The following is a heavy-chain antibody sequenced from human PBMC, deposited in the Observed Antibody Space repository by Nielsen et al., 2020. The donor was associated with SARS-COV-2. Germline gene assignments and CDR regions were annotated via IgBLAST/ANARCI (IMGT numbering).Heavy chain of an antibody. D-gene: IGHD3-10*01. V-gene: IGHV4-39*01. CDR1: GGSISSSSYY. Sequence: GSLRLSCTVSGGSISSSSYYWGWIRQPPGKGLEWIGSTYYSGSTYYNPSLKSRVTISVDTSRNQFSLKLSSVTAADTAVYYCARLWFGDVNWFDPWGQGTLVTVSS. CDR3: ARLWFGDVNWFDP. CDR2: TYYSGST. J-gene: IGHJ5*02.